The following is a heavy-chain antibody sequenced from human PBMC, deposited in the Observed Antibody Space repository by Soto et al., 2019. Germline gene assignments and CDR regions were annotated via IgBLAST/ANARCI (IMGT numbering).Heavy chain of an antibody. CDR2: IYYSGST. V-gene: IGHV4-31*03. CDR1: GGSISSGGYY. CDR3: ARDKVSSYYGSGSYYGYYYYGMDV. Sequence: TSETLSLTCTVSGGSISSGGYYWSWIRQHPGKGLEWIGYIYYSGSTYYNPSLKSRVTISVDTSKNQFSLKLSSVTAADTAVYYCARDKVSSYYGSGSYYGYYYYGMDVWGQGTTVTVSS. D-gene: IGHD3-10*01. J-gene: IGHJ6*02.